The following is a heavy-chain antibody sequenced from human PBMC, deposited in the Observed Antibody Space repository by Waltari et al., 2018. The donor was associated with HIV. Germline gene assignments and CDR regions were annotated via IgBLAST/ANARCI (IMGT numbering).Heavy chain of an antibody. D-gene: IGHD2-21*01. J-gene: IGHJ4*02. CDR3: AREVSGSPYFFNY. Sequence: EVQLVESGGGLVQPGGSRRLSCVPSGFPFASFSMSWFRQAPGKRLEWVANISKDSNKKNYVDSVRGRFIISRDNAGDSLFLDMTDLRGEDTGLYYCAREVSGSPYFFNYWGQGAMLIVSS. CDR1: GFPFASFS. V-gene: IGHV3-7*03. CDR2: ISKDSNKK.